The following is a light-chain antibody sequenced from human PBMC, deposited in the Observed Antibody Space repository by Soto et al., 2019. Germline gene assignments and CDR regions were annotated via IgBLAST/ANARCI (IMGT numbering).Light chain of an antibody. CDR3: QQDYSLPYT. CDR1: QRVSSSY. J-gene: IGKJ2*01. CDR2: GAS. Sequence: PGERVTLSCRASQRVSSSYLTWYQQKPGQAPRLLIYGASTRATGIPARFSGSGSGTDFTLTISSLQPEDFAVYYCQQDYSLPYTFGQGTELEIK. V-gene: IGKV3D-7*01.